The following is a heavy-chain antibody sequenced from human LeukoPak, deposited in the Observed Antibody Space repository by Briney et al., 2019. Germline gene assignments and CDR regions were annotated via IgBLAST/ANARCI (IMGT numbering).Heavy chain of an antibody. CDR1: GFTFSSYS. CDR3: ARGFDGTFDSSGYYVDY. D-gene: IGHD3-22*01. V-gene: IGHV4-34*01. Sequence: GSLRLSCAASGFTFSSYSMSWVRQAPGKGLEWIGEINHSGSTNYNPSLKSRVTISVDTSKNQFSLKLRSVTAADTAVYYCARGFDGTFDSSGYYVDYWGQGTLVTVSS. J-gene: IGHJ4*02. CDR2: INHSGST.